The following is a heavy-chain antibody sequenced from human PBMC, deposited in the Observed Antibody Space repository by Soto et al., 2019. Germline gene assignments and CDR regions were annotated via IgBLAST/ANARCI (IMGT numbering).Heavy chain of an antibody. CDR3: ARGRNYYDSSGYYFDY. D-gene: IGHD3-22*01. V-gene: IGHV3-30-3*01. Sequence: GGSLRLSCAASGFTFSMYAMHRVRQAPGKGLEWVAVISYDGSDKYYADSVKGRFTVSRDNSKNTQYLQMNSLRAEDTAVYYCARGRNYYDSSGYYFDYWGQGALVTVSS. CDR1: GFTFSMYA. CDR2: ISYDGSDK. J-gene: IGHJ4*02.